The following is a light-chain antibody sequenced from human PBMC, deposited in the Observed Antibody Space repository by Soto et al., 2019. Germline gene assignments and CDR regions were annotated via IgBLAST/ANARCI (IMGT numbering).Light chain of an antibody. V-gene: IGLV2-14*01. CDR3: SSYTSSSTLYV. J-gene: IGLJ1*01. CDR2: DVS. Sequence: QSALTQPASVSGSPGQSITISCTGTSSDVGGYNYVSWYQQHPGKAPKLMIYDVSNRPSGVSNRFSGSKSGNTASLPISGRQAEDEADYYCSSYTSSSTLYVFGTGTKLTVL. CDR1: SSDVGGYNY.